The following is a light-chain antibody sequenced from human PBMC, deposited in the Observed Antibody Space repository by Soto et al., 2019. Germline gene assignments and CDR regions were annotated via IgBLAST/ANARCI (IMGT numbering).Light chain of an antibody. Sequence: DTVMTQSPATLSVSPGERATLSCRASQSVSSNLAWYQQKPGQAPRLLIYGASTRATGIPARFSGSGSGTEFTLTISSLQSGDFAVYYCQHYNNWPLAFGQGTKVEIK. CDR1: QSVSSN. CDR3: QHYNNWPLA. V-gene: IGKV3-15*01. CDR2: GAS. J-gene: IGKJ1*01.